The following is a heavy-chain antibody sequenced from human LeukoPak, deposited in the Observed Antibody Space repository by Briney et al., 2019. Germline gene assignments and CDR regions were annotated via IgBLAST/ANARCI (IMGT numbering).Heavy chain of an antibody. D-gene: IGHD3-22*01. V-gene: IGHV3-30*03. Sequence: PGRSLRLSCAASGFTFSSYGMHWVRQAPGKGLEWVAVISFDGSNKYYADSVKGRFTISRDNSKNTLYLQMNSLRAEDTAVYYCARTGGGMGGYDSSGYYPAAPIQHWGQGTLVTVSS. J-gene: IGHJ1*01. CDR2: ISFDGSNK. CDR1: GFTFSSYG. CDR3: ARTGGGMGGYDSSGYYPAAPIQH.